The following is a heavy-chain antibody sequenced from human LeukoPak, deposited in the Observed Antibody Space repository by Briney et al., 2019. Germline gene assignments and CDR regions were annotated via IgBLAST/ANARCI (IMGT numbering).Heavy chain of an antibody. J-gene: IGHJ4*02. D-gene: IGHD2-2*01. Sequence: KPGGSLRLSCAAAGFTFSSYSMKWVRQAAGEGLGWVSSISTSSSYIYYADSVKALFTISRDNAKTSLYLQMNSLRAEDTAVYYCAREVQVPAATVIDNWGQGTLVTVSS. V-gene: IGHV3-21*01. CDR2: ISTSSSYI. CDR1: GFTFSSYS. CDR3: AREVQVPAATVIDN.